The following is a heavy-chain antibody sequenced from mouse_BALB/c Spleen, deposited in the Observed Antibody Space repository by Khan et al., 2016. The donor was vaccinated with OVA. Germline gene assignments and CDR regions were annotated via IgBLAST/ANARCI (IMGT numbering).Heavy chain of an antibody. Sequence: QVQLKESGPGLVAPSQSPSITCTVSGFSLSRYNIHWVRQPPGKSLEWLGMIWGGGGTDYNSTLKSRLSIRKDNSKSQVLLKMNSLQTDDTAMYYCARAYYRYDGYYAMDYWGQGTSVTVSS. CDR1: GFSLSRYN. J-gene: IGHJ4*01. V-gene: IGHV2-6-4*01. CDR2: IWGGGGT. CDR3: ARAYYRYDGYYAMDY. D-gene: IGHD2-14*01.